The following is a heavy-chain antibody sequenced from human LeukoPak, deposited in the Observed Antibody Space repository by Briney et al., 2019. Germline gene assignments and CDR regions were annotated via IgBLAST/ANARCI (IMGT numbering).Heavy chain of an antibody. CDR3: ARAGTYYYDSSGWKDGMDV. CDR1: GGSFSGYY. Sequence: SETLSLTCAVYGGSFSGYYSSWIRQPPGKGLEWIGEINRSGSTNYNPSLKSRVTISVDTSKNQFSQKLSSVTAADTAVYYCARAGTYYYDSSGWKDGMDVWGQGTTVTVSS. D-gene: IGHD3-22*01. V-gene: IGHV4-34*01. J-gene: IGHJ6*02. CDR2: INRSGST.